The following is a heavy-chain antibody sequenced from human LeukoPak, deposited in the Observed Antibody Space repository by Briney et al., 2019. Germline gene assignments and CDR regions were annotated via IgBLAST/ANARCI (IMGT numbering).Heavy chain of an antibody. CDR1: GYTFTSYY. D-gene: IGHD3-9*01. J-gene: IGHJ4*02. V-gene: IGHV1-46*01. CDR2: INPSGGST. CDR3: ARDPEDILTGYSP. Sequence: ASVKVSCKASGYTFTSYYMHWVRQAPGQGLEWMGIINPSGGSTSYAQKYQGRVTMTRDTSTSTVYMELSSLRSEDTAVYYCARDPEDILTGYSPWGQGTLVTVSS.